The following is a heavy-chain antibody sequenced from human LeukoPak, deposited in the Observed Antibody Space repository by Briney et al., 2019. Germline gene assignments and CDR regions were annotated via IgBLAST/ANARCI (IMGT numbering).Heavy chain of an antibody. Sequence: GGSLRLSCAASGFTFSSYSMNWVRQAPGKGLEWVSSISGSSSYIYYADSVKGRFTISRDNAKNSLYLQMNSLRAEDTAVYYCARDGSPYCSGGSCAFFSYWGQGTLVTVSS. CDR1: GFTFSSYS. CDR3: ARDGSPYCSGGSCAFFSY. D-gene: IGHD2-15*01. J-gene: IGHJ4*02. V-gene: IGHV3-21*01. CDR2: ISGSSSYI.